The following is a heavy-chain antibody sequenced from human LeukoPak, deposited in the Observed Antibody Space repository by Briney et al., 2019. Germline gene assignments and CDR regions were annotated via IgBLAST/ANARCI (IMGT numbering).Heavy chain of an antibody. V-gene: IGHV4-38-2*02. D-gene: IGHD3-10*01. CDR2: IYHSGST. CDR3: ARVLRRGGHVKN. J-gene: IGHJ4*02. Sequence: SETLSLTCTVSGYSISSGYYWGWIRPPPGKGLEWIGEIYHSGSTNYNPSLKSRVTISVDKSKNQFSLKLSSVTAADTAVYYCARVLRRGGHVKNWGQGTLVTVSS. CDR1: GYSISSGYY.